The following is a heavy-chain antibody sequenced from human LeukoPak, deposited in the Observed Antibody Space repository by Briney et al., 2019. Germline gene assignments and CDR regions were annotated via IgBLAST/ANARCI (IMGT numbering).Heavy chain of an antibody. Sequence: PGGSLRLSCAASGFTFSSYAMSWVRQAPGKGLEWVSAISGSGGSTYYADSVKGRFTISRDNSKNTLYLQMNSLRAEDTAVYYCARDVRGWYYDSSGYYSYWGQGTLVTVSS. D-gene: IGHD3-22*01. J-gene: IGHJ4*02. CDR3: ARDVRGWYYDSSGYYSY. V-gene: IGHV3-23*01. CDR1: GFTFSSYA. CDR2: ISGSGGST.